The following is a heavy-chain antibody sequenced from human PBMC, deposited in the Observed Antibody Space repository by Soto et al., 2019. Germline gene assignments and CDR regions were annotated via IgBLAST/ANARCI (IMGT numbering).Heavy chain of an antibody. D-gene: IGHD5-12*01. V-gene: IGHV1-2*04. Sequence: ASVKVTCKASGYTFTGYYMHWVRQATGQGLEWMGWINPNSGGTNYAQKFQGWVTMTRDTSISTAYMELSRLRSDDTAVYYCARDGGGGYSGYDLDYWGQGTLVTVSS. CDR3: ARDGGGGYSGYDLDY. CDR2: INPNSGGT. CDR1: GYTFTGYY. J-gene: IGHJ4*02.